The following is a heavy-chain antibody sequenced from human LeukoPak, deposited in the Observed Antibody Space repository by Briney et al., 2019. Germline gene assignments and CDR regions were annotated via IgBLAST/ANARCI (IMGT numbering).Heavy chain of an antibody. D-gene: IGHD3-9*01. CDR2: VIPIFGTA. V-gene: IGHV1-69*06. J-gene: IGHJ4*02. Sequence: SVKVSCKASGGTFSSYAISWVRQAPGQGLEWMGGVIPIFGTANYAQKFQGRVTITADKSTSTAYMELSSLRSEDMAVCYCAGVGNYDILTGYYTFDYWGQGTLVTVSS. CDR3: AGVGNYDILTGYYTFDY. CDR1: GGTFSSYA.